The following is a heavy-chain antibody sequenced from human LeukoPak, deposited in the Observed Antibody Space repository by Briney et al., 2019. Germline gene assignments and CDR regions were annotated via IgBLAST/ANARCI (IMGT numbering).Heavy chain of an antibody. CDR3: VVDLSGSADY. CDR2: ISWNSGSI. CDR1: GFTFDDYA. V-gene: IGHV3-9*01. J-gene: IGHJ4*02. D-gene: IGHD3-10*01. Sequence: GGSLRLSCAASGFTFDDYAMHWVRQAPGKGLEWVSGISWNSGSIGYADSVKGRFTISRDNAKNTLYLQMNSPRTEDSALYYCVVDLSGSADYWGQGTLVTVSS.